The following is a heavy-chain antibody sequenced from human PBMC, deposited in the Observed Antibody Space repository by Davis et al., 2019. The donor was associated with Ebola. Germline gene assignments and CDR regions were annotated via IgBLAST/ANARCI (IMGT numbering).Heavy chain of an antibody. Sequence: PGGSLRLSCAASGFTFSSYSMNWVRQAPGKGLEWVSSISSSSSYIYYADSVKGRFTISRDNAKNSLYLQMNSLRAEDTAVYYCANSYGDEYSSSSSDYWGQGTLVTVSS. CDR2: ISSSSSYI. V-gene: IGHV3-21*01. CDR3: ANSYGDEYSSSSSDY. J-gene: IGHJ4*02. CDR1: GFTFSSYS. D-gene: IGHD6-6*01.